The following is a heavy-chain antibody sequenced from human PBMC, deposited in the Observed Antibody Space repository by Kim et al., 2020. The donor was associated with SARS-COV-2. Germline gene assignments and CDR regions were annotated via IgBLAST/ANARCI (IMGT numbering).Heavy chain of an antibody. V-gene: IGHV3-33*01. D-gene: IGHD2-21*01. Sequence: GGSLRLSCAASGFTFSSYGMHWVRQAPGKGLEWVAVIWYDGSNKYYADSVKGRFTISRDNSKNTLYLQMNSLRAEDTAVYYCARDPSTGNLVVVIAPYMDVWGKGTTVTVSS. J-gene: IGHJ6*03. CDR3: ARDPSTGNLVVVIAPYMDV. CDR2: IWYDGSNK. CDR1: GFTFSSYG.